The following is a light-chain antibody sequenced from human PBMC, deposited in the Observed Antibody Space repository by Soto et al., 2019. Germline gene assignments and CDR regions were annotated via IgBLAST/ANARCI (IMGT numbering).Light chain of an antibody. J-gene: IGLJ2*01. Sequence: QSVLTQPASVSGSPGQSITISCAGTSSDIGAYNYVSWYQQHPGRAPKLMLYEVSHRPSGVSNRFSGSKSANTASLTISGLQHEDEADYYCASYTGTSTDVLFGGGTKLTVL. V-gene: IGLV2-14*01. CDR1: SSDIGAYNY. CDR3: ASYTGTSTDVL. CDR2: EVS.